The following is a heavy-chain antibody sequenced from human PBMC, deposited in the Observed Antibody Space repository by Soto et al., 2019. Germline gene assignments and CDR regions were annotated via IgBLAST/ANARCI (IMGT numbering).Heavy chain of an antibody. CDR1: GGSIGSYY. CDR3: ARGGDYVWGSYRSDPFDY. V-gene: IGHV4-59*01. CDR2: IYYSGST. J-gene: IGHJ4*02. D-gene: IGHD3-16*02. Sequence: SETLSLTCTVSGGSIGSYYWSWIRQPTGKGLEWMGYIYYSGSTNYNPSLKSRVTISVDTSKNQFSLKLSSVTTADTAVYYCARGGDYVWGSYRSDPFDYWGQGTLVTVSS.